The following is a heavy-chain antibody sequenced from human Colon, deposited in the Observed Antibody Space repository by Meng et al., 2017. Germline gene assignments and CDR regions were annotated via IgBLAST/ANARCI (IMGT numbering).Heavy chain of an antibody. Sequence: QVQLVQAGAGVKKAGSSVEVACKASGYTFSSFPFSWVRQAPGQGLEWMGWMNPNSGNTGYAQKFQGRVTMTRDTSISTAYMELSRLRSDDTAVYYCARGVPHIAVAGRRDYWGQGTLVTVSS. J-gene: IGHJ4*02. D-gene: IGHD6-19*01. CDR1: GYTFSSFP. CDR2: MNPNSGNT. V-gene: IGHV1-8*02. CDR3: ARGVPHIAVAGRRDY.